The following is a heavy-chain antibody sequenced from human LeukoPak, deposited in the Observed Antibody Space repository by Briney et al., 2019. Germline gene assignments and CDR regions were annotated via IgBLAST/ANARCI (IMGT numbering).Heavy chain of an antibody. CDR2: IYYSGST. J-gene: IGHJ6*02. CDR3: ARVGGYSSYYYFYGMDV. CDR1: GGSISDGGYY. Sequence: PSETLSLTCTVSGGSISDGGYYWSWIRQPPGKGLEWIGYIYYSGSTNYNPSLKSRATISVDTSKNQFSLKLSSVTAADTAVYYCARVGGYSSYYYFYGMDVWGQGTTVTVSS. V-gene: IGHV4-61*08. D-gene: IGHD4-11*01.